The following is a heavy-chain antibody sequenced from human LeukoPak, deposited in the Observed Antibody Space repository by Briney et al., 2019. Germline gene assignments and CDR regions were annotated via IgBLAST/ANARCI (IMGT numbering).Heavy chain of an antibody. CDR3: ARSYDRGSFDI. CDR1: GGFISSGGYY. Sequence: SSQTLSLTCTVSGGFISSGGYYWSWIRQHPGKGLEWIGYIYYSGSTYYNPSLKSRVTISVDTSKNQFSLKLSSVTAADTAVYYCARSYDRGSFDIWGQGTMVTVSS. D-gene: IGHD3-16*01. CDR2: IYYSGST. V-gene: IGHV4-31*03. J-gene: IGHJ3*02.